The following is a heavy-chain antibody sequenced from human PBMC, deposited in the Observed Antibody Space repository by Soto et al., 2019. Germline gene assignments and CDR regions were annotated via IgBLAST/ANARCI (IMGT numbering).Heavy chain of an antibody. CDR1: GYTFTSYA. V-gene: IGHV1-3*01. CDR3: ARDSDRYYYDSSGYYRNDEYFQH. CDR2: INAGNGNT. J-gene: IGHJ1*01. D-gene: IGHD3-22*01. Sequence: ASVKVSCKASGYTFTSYAMHWVRQAPGQRLERMGWINAGNGNTKYSQKFQGRVTITRDTSASTAYMELSSLRSEDTAVYYCARDSDRYYYDSSGYYRNDEYFQHWGQGTLVTVSS.